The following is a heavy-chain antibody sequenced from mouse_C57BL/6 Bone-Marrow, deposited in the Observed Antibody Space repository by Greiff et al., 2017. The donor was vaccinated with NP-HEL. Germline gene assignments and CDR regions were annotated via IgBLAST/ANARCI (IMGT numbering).Heavy chain of an antibody. CDR1: GYSITSGYF. V-gene: IGHV3-6*01. CDR3: ARGAYYGSKGY. D-gene: IGHD1-1*01. CDR2: LSYDGSN. J-gene: IGHJ2*01. Sequence: EVKVEESGPGLVKPSQSLSLTCSVTGYSITSGYFWNWIRKFPGNKLEWMGYLSYDGSNNYNPSLKNRISFTRDTSSNQFFLKLNSVTTEDTSTYYGARGAYYGSKGYWGQGTTLTVSS.